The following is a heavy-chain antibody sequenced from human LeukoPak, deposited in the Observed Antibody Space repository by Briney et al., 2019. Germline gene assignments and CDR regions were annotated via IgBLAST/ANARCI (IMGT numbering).Heavy chain of an antibody. V-gene: IGHV3-74*01. CDR1: GFTLSGYW. CDR3: ARGSMVRGVIRYYYYGMDV. CDR2: INTDGSST. Sequence: GGSLRLSCAASGFTLSGYWMHWVRQVPGKGLVWVSRINTDGSSTSYADSVKGRFTISRDNAKNTLYLQMNSLRAEDTAVYYCARGSMVRGVIRYYYYGMDVWGQGTTVTVSS. J-gene: IGHJ6*02. D-gene: IGHD3-10*01.